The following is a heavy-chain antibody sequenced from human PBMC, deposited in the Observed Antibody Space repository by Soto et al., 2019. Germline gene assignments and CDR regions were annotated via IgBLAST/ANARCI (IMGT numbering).Heavy chain of an antibody. V-gene: IGHV4-59*01. Sequence: QVQLLESGPGLVKLSETLSLTCTVSGGSFNNYYWTWIRQFPGKGLEWIGYINENGRTNYNPSLEGRLTISIDTSGNQFSLRLSSVTAADTAIYYCARDRGRVSALDIWGQGTKVTVSS. CDR1: GGSFNNYY. CDR2: INENGRT. D-gene: IGHD3-3*01. CDR3: ARDRGRVSALDI. J-gene: IGHJ3*02.